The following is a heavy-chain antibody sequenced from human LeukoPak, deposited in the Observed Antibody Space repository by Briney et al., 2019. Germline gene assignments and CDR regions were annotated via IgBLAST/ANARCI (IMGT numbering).Heavy chain of an antibody. CDR3: ASGTAGGYSYGSFDY. CDR2: IIPIFGTA. CDR1: GYTFTSYA. Sequence: SVKVSCKASGYTFTSYAISWVRQAPGQGLEWMGGIIPIFGTANYAQKFQGRVTITADESTSTAYMELSSLRSEDTAVYYCASGTAGGYSYGSFDYWGQGTLVTVSS. D-gene: IGHD5-18*01. V-gene: IGHV1-69*13. J-gene: IGHJ4*02.